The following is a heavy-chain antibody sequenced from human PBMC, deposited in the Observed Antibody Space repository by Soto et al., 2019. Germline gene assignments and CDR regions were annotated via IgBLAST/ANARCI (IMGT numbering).Heavy chain of an antibody. CDR1: GFSLSTSGVG. CDR2: IYWDDDK. Sequence: QITLKESGPPLMKPTQTLTLTCTFSGFSLSTSGVGVGWIRQPPGKALEWLALIYWDDDKRYSPSLKSRLTITKATSQYPVVLIMTDMHPVDTAAYYCARSRVTMVPGITPLDPWGQGSLVTVSS. D-gene: IGHD3-10*01. CDR3: ARSRVTMVPGITPLDP. V-gene: IGHV2-5*02. J-gene: IGHJ5*02.